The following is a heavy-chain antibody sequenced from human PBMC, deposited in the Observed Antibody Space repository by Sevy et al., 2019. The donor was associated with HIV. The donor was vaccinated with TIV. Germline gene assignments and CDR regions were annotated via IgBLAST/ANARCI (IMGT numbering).Heavy chain of an antibody. V-gene: IGHV3-49*03. CDR3: TRGQDIVVVPAATGIFDY. J-gene: IGHJ4*02. Sequence: GGSLRLSCTASGFTFGDYAMSWFRQAPGKGLEWVGFIRSKAYGGTTEYAASVKGRFTISRDDSKSIAYLQMNSLKTEDTAVYYCTRGQDIVVVPAATGIFDYWGQGTLVTVSS. CDR1: GFTFGDYA. CDR2: IRSKAYGGTT. D-gene: IGHD2-2*01.